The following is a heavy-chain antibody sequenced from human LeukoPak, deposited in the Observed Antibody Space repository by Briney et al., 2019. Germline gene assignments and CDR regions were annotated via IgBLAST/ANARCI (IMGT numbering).Heavy chain of an antibody. CDR3: ARGLFDFWSGYYPNYYYYYYMDV. Sequence: SETLSLTCAVYGGSFSGYYWSWIRQPPGKGLERIGEINHSGSTNYNPSLKSRVTISVDTSKNQFSLKLSSVTAADTAVYYCARGLFDFWSGYYPNYYYYYYMDVWGKGTTVTVSS. CDR2: INHSGST. V-gene: IGHV4-34*01. CDR1: GGSFSGYY. D-gene: IGHD3-3*01. J-gene: IGHJ6*03.